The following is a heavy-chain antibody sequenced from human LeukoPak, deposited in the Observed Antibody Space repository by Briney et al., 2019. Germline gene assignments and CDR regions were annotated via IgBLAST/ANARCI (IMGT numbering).Heavy chain of an antibody. V-gene: IGHV3-23*01. D-gene: IGHD3-22*01. CDR2: ISGSGGST. CDR1: GFTFSNYA. CDR3: AKVGIRISLIVVVFPTAADWYFDL. J-gene: IGHJ2*01. Sequence: GGSLRLSCAASGFTFSNYAMSWVRQAPGKGLEWVSGISGSGGSTCYADSVTGRLTISRDNSKNTLYLQMDSLRDEDTAVYYCAKVGIRISLIVVVFPTAADWYFDLWGRGTLVTVSS.